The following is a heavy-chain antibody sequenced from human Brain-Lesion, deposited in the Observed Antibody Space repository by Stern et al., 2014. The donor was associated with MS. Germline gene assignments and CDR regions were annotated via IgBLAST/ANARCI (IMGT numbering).Heavy chain of an antibody. V-gene: IGHV4-39*01. J-gene: IGHJ5*02. CDR1: GGSVSSTSYA. Sequence: QLVQSGPGLVKPSETLSLTCTVAGGSVSSTSYAWAWIRQPPGKGLEWIGTIYYSGNTYYSPSLKSRPTISLDPSKNQFSLQLRSGTAADTAVYYCAGEEDIRYCSGGSCTGNWFDPWGQGTLVTVSS. D-gene: IGHD2-15*01. CDR3: AGEEDIRYCSGGSCTGNWFDP. CDR2: IYYSGNT.